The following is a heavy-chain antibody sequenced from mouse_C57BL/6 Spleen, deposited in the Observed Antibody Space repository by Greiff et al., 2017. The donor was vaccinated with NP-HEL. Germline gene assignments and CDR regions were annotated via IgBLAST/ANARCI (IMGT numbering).Heavy chain of an antibody. CDR1: GYTFTSYW. J-gene: IGHJ4*01. Sequence: QVQLKQPGAELVRPGSSVKLSCKASGYTFTSYWMHWVKQRPIQGLEWIGNIDPSDSETHYNQKFKDKATLTVDKSSSTAYMQLSRRTSEDSAVDYCARKGGNYFYAMDYWGQGTSVTVSS. V-gene: IGHV1-52*01. D-gene: IGHD2-1*01. CDR2: IDPSDSET. CDR3: ARKGGNYFYAMDY.